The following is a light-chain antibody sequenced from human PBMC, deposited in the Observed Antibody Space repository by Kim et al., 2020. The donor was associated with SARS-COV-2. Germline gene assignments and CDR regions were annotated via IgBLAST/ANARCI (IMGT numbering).Light chain of an antibody. J-gene: IGKJ2*01. V-gene: IGKV3-15*01. CDR3: QQYNNWPYT. Sequence: SVSPGERATLSCRASQSVSSNLAWYQQKPGQAPRRLIYGASTRATGIPARFSGSGSGTEFTLTISSLQSEDFAVYYCQQYNNWPYTFGQGTKLEIK. CDR2: GAS. CDR1: QSVSSN.